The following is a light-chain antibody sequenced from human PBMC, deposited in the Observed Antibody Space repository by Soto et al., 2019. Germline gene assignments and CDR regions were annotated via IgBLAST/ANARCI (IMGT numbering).Light chain of an antibody. Sequence: QSALTQPASVSGSPGQSITISCTGTSSDVGGYKFVSWYQHRPGKAPKLMIYEVSKRPSGVPSRFSGSKSGNTASLTISGLQTADEADYYCSSYSTSSTYVFGAGTKLTVL. CDR3: SSYSTSSTYV. J-gene: IGLJ1*01. CDR2: EVS. V-gene: IGLV2-14*01. CDR1: SSDVGGYKF.